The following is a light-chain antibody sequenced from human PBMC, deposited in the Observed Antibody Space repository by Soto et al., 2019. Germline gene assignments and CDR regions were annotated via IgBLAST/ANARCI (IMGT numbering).Light chain of an antibody. CDR1: EGVATSY. Sequence: DIVLTQSPVILSLSPGDSATLSCRASEGVATSYFAWYQQRRGQAPTLLIYDTSTRATGVPDRFTGSGSGTEFTLTISSVEPEDFAVYYCQQYGRSPLYTFVQGTQLEI. CDR3: QQYGRSPLYT. V-gene: IGKV3-20*01. J-gene: IGKJ2*01. CDR2: DTS.